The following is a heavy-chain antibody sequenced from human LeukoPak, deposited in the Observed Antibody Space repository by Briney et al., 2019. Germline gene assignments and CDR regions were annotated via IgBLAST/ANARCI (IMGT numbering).Heavy chain of an antibody. Sequence: GGSLRLSCAASGFTFSTYWMHWVRQAPGKGLVWVSRINTYGSDTTYADSVKGRFTISRDNAKNSIYLQLNSLRAEDTAVYYCARGSTSYSSSFDIWGQGTMVTVSS. CDR3: ARGSTSYSSSFDI. V-gene: IGHV3-74*01. CDR1: GFTFSTYW. D-gene: IGHD6-13*01. J-gene: IGHJ3*02. CDR2: INTYGSDT.